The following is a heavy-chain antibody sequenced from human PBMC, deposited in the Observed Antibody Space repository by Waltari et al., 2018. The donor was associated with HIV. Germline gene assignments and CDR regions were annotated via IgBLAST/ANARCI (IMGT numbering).Heavy chain of an antibody. CDR3: AGGHSAILYGLDV. CDR2: INDSGTT. Sequence: QVQLQQWGAALLKTSETLSLTCGVSGGSCSGKFWTWIRQPPGKGLEWIGEINDSGTTNYNPSLKGRATMSVDTSKNYFSLKLRSVTAADTAVYYCAGGHSAILYGLDVWGQGTTVTASS. J-gene: IGHJ6*02. D-gene: IGHD3-10*01. V-gene: IGHV4-34*01. CDR1: GGSCSGKF.